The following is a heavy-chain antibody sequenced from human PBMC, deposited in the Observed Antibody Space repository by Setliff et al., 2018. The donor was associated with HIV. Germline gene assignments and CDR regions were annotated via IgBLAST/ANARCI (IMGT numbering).Heavy chain of an antibody. CDR1: GYTFTSYY. D-gene: IGHD6-19*01. V-gene: IGHV1-46*01. CDR3: ARDSSTGWFSADY. J-gene: IGHJ4*02. CDR2: IHPSTGNT. Sequence: ASVKVSCKASGYTFTSYYMHWVRQAPGQGLEWMGLIHPSTGNTYYTQKFQGRVTWTRDTSTSTVYMELSSLRTEDTAVYYCARDSSTGWFSADYWGQGTLVTVSS.